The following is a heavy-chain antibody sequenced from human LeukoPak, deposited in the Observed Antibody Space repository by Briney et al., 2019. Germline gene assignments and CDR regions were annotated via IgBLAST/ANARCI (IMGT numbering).Heavy chain of an antibody. D-gene: IGHD6-13*01. CDR3: ARAGSSSWFRYYYYYMDV. Sequence: ASVKVSCKASGYTFTSYYMHWVRQAPGQGLEWMGLINPSGGSTSYAQKFQGRVTMTRDMSTSTVYMELSSLRSEDTAVYYCARAGSSSWFRYYYYYMDVWGKGTTVTVSS. J-gene: IGHJ6*03. CDR2: INPSGGST. V-gene: IGHV1-46*01. CDR1: GYTFTSYY.